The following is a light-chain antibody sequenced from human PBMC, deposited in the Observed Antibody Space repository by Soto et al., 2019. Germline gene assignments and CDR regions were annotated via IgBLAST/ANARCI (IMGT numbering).Light chain of an antibody. CDR1: SSNIGSNT. CDR2: SNN. CDR3: AAWDDSLTYV. Sequence: QSVLTQPPSASGTPGQRGTISCSGSSSNIGSNTVNWYQQLPGTAPKLLIYSNNQRPSGVPDRFSGSKSGTSASLAISGLQSKDEADYYCAAWDDSLTYVFGTGTKVTVL. V-gene: IGLV1-44*01. J-gene: IGLJ1*01.